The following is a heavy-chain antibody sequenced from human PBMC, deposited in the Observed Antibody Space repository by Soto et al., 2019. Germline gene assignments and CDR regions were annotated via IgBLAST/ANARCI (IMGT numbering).Heavy chain of an antibody. J-gene: IGHJ4*02. CDR2: IFYSGST. V-gene: IGHV4-31*03. Sequence: QVQLQESGPGLVKPSQTLSLTCTVSGGSISSGNYYWSWIRQHPGKGLEWIGYIFYSGSTYYNPSLKGRVTISVDTSKNQFCLKLSSVTAADTAVYYCARGGSGDIVVVAAIDYWGQGTLVTVSS. CDR1: GGSISSGNYY. CDR3: ARGGSGDIVVVAAIDY. D-gene: IGHD2-15*01.